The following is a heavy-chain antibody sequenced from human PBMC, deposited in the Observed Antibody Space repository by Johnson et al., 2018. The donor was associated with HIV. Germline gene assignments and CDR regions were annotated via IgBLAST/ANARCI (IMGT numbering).Heavy chain of an antibody. D-gene: IGHD5-24*01. V-gene: IGHV3-30*19. J-gene: IGHJ3*02. Sequence: QVQLVESGGGVVQPGGSLRLSCAASGFTFSSYGMHWVRQAPGKGLEWVAAIWYDGSNKYYADSVKGRFTISRDNSKNTLYLQMNSLRAEDTAVYYCARDLGPDGAFDIWGQGTMVTVSS. CDR2: IWYDGSNK. CDR1: GFTFSSYG. CDR3: ARDLGPDGAFDI.